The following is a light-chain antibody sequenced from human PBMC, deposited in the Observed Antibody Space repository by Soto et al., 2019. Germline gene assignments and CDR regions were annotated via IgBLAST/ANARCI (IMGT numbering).Light chain of an antibody. V-gene: IGLV4-69*01. CDR1: SGHSNYA. Sequence: QLVLTQSPSASASLGASVKLTCTLSSGHSNYAIAWHQQQPETGPRYLMKVNSGGSHIKGDGIPDRFSGSSSGAERYLFISSLQSEDEADYYCQTWGTGSGSVVFGGGILQTVL. CDR2: VNSGGSH. CDR3: QTWGTGSGSVV. J-gene: IGLJ7*01.